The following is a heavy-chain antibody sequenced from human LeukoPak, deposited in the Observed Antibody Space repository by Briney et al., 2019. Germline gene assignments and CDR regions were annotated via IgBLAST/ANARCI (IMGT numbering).Heavy chain of an antibody. V-gene: IGHV3-30*18. CDR3: AKAFYDFWSGYYKWGDY. CDR1: GFTFSSYG. J-gene: IGHJ4*02. D-gene: IGHD3-3*01. CDR2: ISYDGSNK. Sequence: GGSLRLSCAASGFTFSSYGMHWVRQAPGKGLEWVAVISYDGSNKYYADSVKGRFTISRDNSKNTLYLQMNSLRAEDTAVYYCAKAFYDFWSGYYKWGDYWGQGTLVTVSS.